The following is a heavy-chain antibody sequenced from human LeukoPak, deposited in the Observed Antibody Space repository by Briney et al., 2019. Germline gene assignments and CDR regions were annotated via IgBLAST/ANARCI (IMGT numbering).Heavy chain of an antibody. D-gene: IGHD2-15*01. Sequence: GRSLRLSCAASGFTFSSYAMHWVRQAPGKGLEWVAVISYDGSNKYYADSVKGRFTISRDNSKNTLYLQMNSLRAEDTAVYYCARGYCSGGSCSPGDYWGQGTLVTVSS. CDR2: ISYDGSNK. CDR3: ARGYCSGGSCSPGDY. V-gene: IGHV3-30*04. CDR1: GFTFSSYA. J-gene: IGHJ4*02.